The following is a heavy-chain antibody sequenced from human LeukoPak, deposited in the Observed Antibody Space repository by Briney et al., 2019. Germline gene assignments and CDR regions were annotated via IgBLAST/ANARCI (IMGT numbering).Heavy chain of an antibody. D-gene: IGHD3-22*01. V-gene: IGHV3-48*04. CDR1: GFTFSSYS. CDR2: ISSSSSII. Sequence: PGGPLRLSCAASGFTFSSYSMNWVRQAPGKGLEWVSYISSSSSIIYYADSVKGRFTISRDNAKNSVYLQMNSLRAEDTAVYYCARDRDSSGYYYGYWGQGPLVTVSS. CDR3: ARDRDSSGYYYGY. J-gene: IGHJ4*02.